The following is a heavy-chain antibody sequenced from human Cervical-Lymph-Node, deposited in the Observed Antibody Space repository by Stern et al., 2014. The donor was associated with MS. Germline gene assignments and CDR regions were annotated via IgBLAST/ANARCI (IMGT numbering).Heavy chain of an antibody. CDR1: GFTFSSYA. V-gene: IGHV3-23*04. CDR2: ISGSGGST. J-gene: IGHJ4*02. D-gene: IGHD1-26*01. Sequence: VQLVESGGGLVQPGGSPRLSCAASGFTFSSYAMSWVRQAPGKGLEWVSAISGSGGSTYDADSVKGRFTISRDKSKNTLHLQMNSLRAEDTAIYYCAKVVGATGNFFDYWGQGTLVTVSS. CDR3: AKVVGATGNFFDY.